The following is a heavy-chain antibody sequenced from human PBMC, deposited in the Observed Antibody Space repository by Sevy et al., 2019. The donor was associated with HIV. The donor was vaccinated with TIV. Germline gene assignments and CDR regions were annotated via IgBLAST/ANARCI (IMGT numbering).Heavy chain of an antibody. V-gene: IGHV3-30*02. CDR1: GFTFSRYG. CDR2: IRYDGSNK. Sequence: GESLKISCAASGFTFSRYGMHWVRQSPGKGLEWVAFIRYDGSNKYFADSVKGRFTISRDNSDNTVFLQMNSLRAEDSAVYYCASGLAYWYFDLWGRGTLVTASS. J-gene: IGHJ2*01. CDR3: ASGLAYWYFDL.